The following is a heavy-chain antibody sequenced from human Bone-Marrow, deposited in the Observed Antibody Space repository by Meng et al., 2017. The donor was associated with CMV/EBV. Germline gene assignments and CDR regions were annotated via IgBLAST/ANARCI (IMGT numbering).Heavy chain of an antibody. Sequence: SETLSLTCTVSGGSVSSGSYYWSWIRQPPGKGLESIGYIYYSGSTHYNPSLKSRVTISVDTSKNQFSLKLSSVTAADTAVYYCARQFGDFWSGSFDYCGQGTLVTVSS. CDR1: GGSVSSGSYY. J-gene: IGHJ4*02. V-gene: IGHV4-61*01. D-gene: IGHD3-3*01. CDR2: IYYSGST. CDR3: ARQFGDFWSGSFDY.